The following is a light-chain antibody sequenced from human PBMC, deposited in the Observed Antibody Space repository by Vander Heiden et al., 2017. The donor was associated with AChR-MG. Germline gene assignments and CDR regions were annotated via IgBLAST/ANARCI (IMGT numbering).Light chain of an antibody. V-gene: IGKV3-20*01. CDR3: QQFGSSSPLT. CDR2: GAS. J-gene: IGKJ3*01. Sequence: EIVLTQSPGTLSLSPGERATLSCRASQSVSNSYLAWYQQKPGQAPRVLIYGASSRATGIPDRFSGSGSGTDFTLNISRLEPEDFAVYYCQQFGSSSPLTFGPGTKVDIK. CDR1: QSVSNSY.